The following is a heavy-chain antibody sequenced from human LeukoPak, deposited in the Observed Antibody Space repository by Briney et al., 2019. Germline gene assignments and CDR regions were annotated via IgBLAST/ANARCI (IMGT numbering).Heavy chain of an antibody. CDR2: IYYSGCT. J-gene: IGHJ5*02. CDR1: GGSISSYY. D-gene: IGHD3-3*01. CDR3: ARAVNYDFWSGYPNWFDP. Sequence: SETLSLTCTVSGGSISSYYWSWIRQPPGKGLEWIGYIYYSGCTNYNPSLKSRVTISVDTSKNQFSLKLSSVTAADTAVYYCARAVNYDFWSGYPNWFDPWGQGTLVTVSS. V-gene: IGHV4-59*01.